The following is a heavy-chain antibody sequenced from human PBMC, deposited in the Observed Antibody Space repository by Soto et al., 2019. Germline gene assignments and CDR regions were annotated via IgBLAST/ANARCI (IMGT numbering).Heavy chain of an antibody. Sequence: QVQLQESGPGLVKPSETLSLTCTVSGGSISSYYWSWIRQPPGKGLEWIGYIYYSGSTNYNPSLKSRVTISVDTSKNQFSLKPSSVTAAHTAVYYCARGRGGWFINQLLNAFDIWGQGTMVTVSS. CDR3: ARGRGGWFINQLLNAFDI. V-gene: IGHV4-59*01. J-gene: IGHJ3*02. CDR1: GGSISSYY. D-gene: IGHD2-2*01. CDR2: IYYSGST.